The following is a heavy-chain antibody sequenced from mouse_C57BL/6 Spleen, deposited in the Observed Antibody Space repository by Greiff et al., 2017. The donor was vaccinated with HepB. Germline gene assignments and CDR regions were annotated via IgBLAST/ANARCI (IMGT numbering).Heavy chain of an antibody. Sequence: EVKLVESGGGLVQSGRSLRLSCATSGFTFSDFYMEWVRQAPGKGLEWIAASRNKANDYTTEYSASVKGRFIVSRDTSQSILYRQMNALRAEDTAIYYCARDAPYYYGSSYVYFDVWGTGTTVTVSS. V-gene: IGHV7-1*01. CDR2: SRNKANDYTT. J-gene: IGHJ1*03. D-gene: IGHD1-1*01. CDR3: ARDAPYYYGSSYVYFDV. CDR1: GFTFSDFY.